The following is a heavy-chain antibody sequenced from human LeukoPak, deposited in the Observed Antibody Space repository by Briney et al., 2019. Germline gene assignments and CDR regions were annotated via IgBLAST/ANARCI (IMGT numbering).Heavy chain of an antibody. J-gene: IGHJ6*03. Sequence: PGGSLRLSCAASGFTFSSYWMSWVRQAPGKGLEWVANIKQDGSEKYYVDSVKGRFTISRDNAKNSLYLQMNSLRAEDTAVYYCARGHSSSWYYYYYMDVWGKGTTVTVSS. D-gene: IGHD6-13*01. CDR3: ARGHSSSWYYYYYMDV. CDR1: GFTFSSYW. V-gene: IGHV3-7*01. CDR2: IKQDGSEK.